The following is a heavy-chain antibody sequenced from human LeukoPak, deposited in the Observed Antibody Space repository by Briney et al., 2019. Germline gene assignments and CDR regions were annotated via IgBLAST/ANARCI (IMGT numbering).Heavy chain of an antibody. D-gene: IGHD3-22*01. J-gene: IGHJ6*02. CDR2: ISYNGSNK. CDR1: GFTFSSYG. Sequence: GGSLRLSCAASGFTFSSYGMHWVRQAPGKGLEWVAVISYNGSNKYYADSVKGRFTISRDNSKNTLYLQMNSLRAEDTAVYYCAKEGYYDNSGYNYYYGMDVWGQGTTVTVSS. V-gene: IGHV3-30*18. CDR3: AKEGYYDNSGYNYYYGMDV.